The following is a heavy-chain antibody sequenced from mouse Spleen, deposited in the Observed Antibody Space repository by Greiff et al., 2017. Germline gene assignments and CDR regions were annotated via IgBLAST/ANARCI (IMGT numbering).Heavy chain of an antibody. Sequence: QVQLKESGAELARPGASVKMSCKASGYTFTSYTMHWVKQRPGQGLEWIGYINPSSGYTKYNQKFKDKATLTADKSSSTAYMQLSSLTSEDSAVYYCARGENDYFAWFAYWGQGTLVTVSA. CDR2: INPSSGYT. CDR1: GYTFTSYT. D-gene: IGHD2-4*01. V-gene: IGHV1-4*01. J-gene: IGHJ3*01. CDR3: ARGENDYFAWFAY.